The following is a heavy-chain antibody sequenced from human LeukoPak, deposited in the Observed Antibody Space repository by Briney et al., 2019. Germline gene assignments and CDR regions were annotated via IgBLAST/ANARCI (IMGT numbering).Heavy chain of an antibody. Sequence: PGGALRLSRAASGVTPCSDWTHWVSDAPRKGLGWVSRTNSDGSSTSYAESVKGRFTISRDNAKNTLYLQMSSRRAEDRAVYYCTREKDYYESGGYYRDAFDMWGQGTKVTASS. V-gene: IGHV3-74*01. D-gene: IGHD3-22*01. CDR3: TREKDYYESGGYYRDAFDM. CDR1: GVTPCSDW. J-gene: IGHJ3*02. CDR2: TNSDGSST.